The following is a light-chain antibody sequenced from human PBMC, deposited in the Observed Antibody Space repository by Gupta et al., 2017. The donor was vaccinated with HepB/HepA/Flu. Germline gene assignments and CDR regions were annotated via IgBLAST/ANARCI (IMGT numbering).Light chain of an antibody. CDR2: YES. Sequence: SYTLTQPPSVSVAPGRTAMITCGANHIGNKRVNWYQQNTGQDPVVVIVYESDRPSGIPARFSCDTYCNKATPIIRGGQDGDEADDYWQVWDSKYDHSVVFGGGTKVTVL. V-gene: IGLV3-21*04. J-gene: IGLJ2*01. CDR3: QVWDSKYDHSVV. CDR1: HIGNKR.